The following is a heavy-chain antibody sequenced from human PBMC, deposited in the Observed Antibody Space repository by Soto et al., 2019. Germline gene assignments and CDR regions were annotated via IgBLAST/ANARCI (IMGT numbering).Heavy chain of an antibody. V-gene: IGHV3-21*01. CDR1: GFTFSSYS. Sequence: PGGSLRLSCAASGFTFSSYSMNWVRQAPGKGLGWVSSISSSSSYIYYADSVKGRFTISRDNAKNSLYLQMNSLRAEDTAVYYCARSGARAYYYDSSGPDDAFDIWGQGTMVTVSS. J-gene: IGHJ3*02. D-gene: IGHD3-22*01. CDR3: ARSGARAYYYDSSGPDDAFDI. CDR2: ISSSSSYI.